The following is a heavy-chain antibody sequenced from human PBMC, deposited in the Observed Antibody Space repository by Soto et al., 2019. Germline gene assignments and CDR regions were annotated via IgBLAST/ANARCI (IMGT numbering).Heavy chain of an antibody. CDR3: SRGGHCTDGVCSALDY. V-gene: IGHV4-59*08. D-gene: IGHD2-8*01. Sequence: QVQLQQSGPGLVKPSETLSLTCTVSGGSISTYYWSWIRQPPGKGLEWIGYIYYGGSANYNPPLDSRVTISLDRSKKQFSLRLNSVTAADTAVYYCSRGGHCTDGVCSALDYWGQGTLVTVSS. J-gene: IGHJ4*02. CDR1: GGSISTYY. CDR2: IYYGGSA.